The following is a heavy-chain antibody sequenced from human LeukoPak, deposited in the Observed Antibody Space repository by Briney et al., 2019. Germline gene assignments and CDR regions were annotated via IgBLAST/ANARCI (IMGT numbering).Heavy chain of an antibody. CDR2: IWYDGSNK. D-gene: IGHD2-2*01. J-gene: IGHJ4*02. Sequence: PGRSLRLSCAASGFTFSSYGMHWVRQAPGKGLEWAAVIWYDGSNKYYADSVKGRFTISRDNSKNTLYLQMNSLRAEDTAVYYCAKGGGVYCSSTSCSRALDYWGQGTLVTVSS. CDR3: AKGGGVYCSSTSCSRALDY. V-gene: IGHV3-33*06. CDR1: GFTFSSYG.